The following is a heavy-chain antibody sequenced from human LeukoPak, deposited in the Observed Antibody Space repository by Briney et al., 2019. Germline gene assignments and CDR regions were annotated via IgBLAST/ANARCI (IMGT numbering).Heavy chain of an antibody. Sequence: SETLSLTCAVYGGSFSGYYWSWIRQPPGKGLEWIGEINHSGSTNYNPPLKSRVTVSVDTSKNQFSLKLSSVTAADTAVYYCASMTTVTTAATSIDYWGQGTLVTVSS. CDR1: GGSFSGYY. V-gene: IGHV4-34*01. CDR2: INHSGST. D-gene: IGHD4-11*01. CDR3: ASMTTVTTAATSIDY. J-gene: IGHJ4*02.